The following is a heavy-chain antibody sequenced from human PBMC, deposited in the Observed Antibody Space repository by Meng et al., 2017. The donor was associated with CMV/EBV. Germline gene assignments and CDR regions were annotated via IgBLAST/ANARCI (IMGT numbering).Heavy chain of an antibody. J-gene: IGHJ4*02. D-gene: IGHD2-15*01. CDR2: FDPEDGET. V-gene: IGHV1-24*01. CDR1: GGTFSSYA. CDR3: ATSTRTYCSGGSCFRVIQYYFDY. Sequence: ASVKVSCKASGGTFSSYAISWVRQAPGKGLEWMGGFDPEDGETIYAQKFQGRVTMTEDTSTDTAYMELSSLRSEDTAVYYCATSTRTYCSGGSCFRVIQYYFDYWGQGTLVTVSS.